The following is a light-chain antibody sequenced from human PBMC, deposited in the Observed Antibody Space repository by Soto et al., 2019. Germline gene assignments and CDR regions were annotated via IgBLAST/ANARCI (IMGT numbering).Light chain of an antibody. V-gene: IGKV3-11*01. Sequence: EIVLTQSPATLSLSPGERATLSCRASQSVSSYLAWYQQKPGQAPRLLIYDASNRATGIPARFSGSGSGTDFTLTISSLEPEDFAVYYCQQRSTWPPGITFGQGTLLEIK. CDR3: QQRSTWPPGIT. J-gene: IGKJ5*01. CDR1: QSVSSY. CDR2: DAS.